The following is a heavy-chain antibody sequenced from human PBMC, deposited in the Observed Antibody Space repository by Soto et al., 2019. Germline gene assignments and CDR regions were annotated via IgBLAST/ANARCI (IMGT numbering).Heavy chain of an antibody. D-gene: IGHD4-17*01. Sequence: VGSLRLSCAASGFTFSSYAMSWVRQAPGKGLEWVSAISGSGGSTYYADSVKGRFTISRDNSKNTLYLQMNSLRAEDTAVYYCAKDQYMTTVTAMFDYWGQGTLVTVSS. V-gene: IGHV3-23*01. CDR2: ISGSGGST. CDR1: GFTFSSYA. J-gene: IGHJ4*02. CDR3: AKDQYMTTVTAMFDY.